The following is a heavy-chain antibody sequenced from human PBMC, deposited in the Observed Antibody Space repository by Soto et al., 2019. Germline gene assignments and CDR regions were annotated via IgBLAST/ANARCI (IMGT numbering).Heavy chain of an antibody. Sequence: QVQLAESGGGVVQPGRSLRLSCAASGFTFSSNGMHWVRQAPGKGLEWVAVVWYDGSEKYYGDAVKGRFTISRDNFKNMVYLQMDSLRVEDTAVYYCARWGNEKILDCWGQGTLVTVSS. V-gene: IGHV3-33*01. J-gene: IGHJ4*02. CDR1: GFTFSSNG. CDR3: ARWGNEKILDC. CDR2: VWYDGSEK. D-gene: IGHD3-16*01.